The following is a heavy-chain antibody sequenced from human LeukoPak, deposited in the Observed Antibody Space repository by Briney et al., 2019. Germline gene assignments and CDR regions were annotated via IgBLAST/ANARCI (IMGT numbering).Heavy chain of an antibody. CDR2: ISGNGGST. D-gene: IGHD6-19*01. J-gene: IGHJ6*03. Sequence: GGSLRLSCAASGFTFSSYAMSWVRQAPGKGLEWVSAISGNGGSTYYADSVKGRLTISRDNSKNTLYLQMSSLRDEDAAVYYCARGQSYYYYMGVWGKGTTVTISS. V-gene: IGHV3-23*01. CDR3: ARGQSYYYYMGV. CDR1: GFTFSSYA.